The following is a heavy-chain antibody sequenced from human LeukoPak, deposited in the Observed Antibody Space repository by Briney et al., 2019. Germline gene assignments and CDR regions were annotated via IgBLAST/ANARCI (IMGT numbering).Heavy chain of an antibody. CDR1: GGSISSYY. CDR3: ARHLPSAGYSNYYYGVDV. CDR2: IYYSGST. J-gene: IGHJ6*02. V-gene: IGHV4-59*08. Sequence: SETLSLTCTVSGGSISSYYWSWIRQPPGKGLEWIGYIYYSGSTNYNSSLKSRVTISVDTSKNQFSLKLSSVTAADTAVYYCARHLPSAGYSNYYYGVDVWGQGTTVTVSS. D-gene: IGHD6-13*01.